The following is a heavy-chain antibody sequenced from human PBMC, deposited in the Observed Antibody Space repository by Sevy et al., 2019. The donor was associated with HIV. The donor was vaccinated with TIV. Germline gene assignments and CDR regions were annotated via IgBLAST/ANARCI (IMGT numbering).Heavy chain of an antibody. CDR3: AKDSASMIVVVIDY. J-gene: IGHJ4*02. CDR1: GFTFSSYA. V-gene: IGHV3-23*01. CDR2: ISGSGGST. D-gene: IGHD3-22*01. Sequence: GGSLRLSCAASGFTFSSYAMSWVRQAPGKGLEWVSGISGSGGSTYYADSVKGRFTVSRHNSKNTLYLQMNSLRDEDTAVYYCAKDSASMIVVVIDYWGQGTLVTVSS.